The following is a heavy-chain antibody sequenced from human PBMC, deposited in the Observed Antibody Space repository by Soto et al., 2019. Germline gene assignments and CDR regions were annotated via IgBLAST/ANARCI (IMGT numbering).Heavy chain of an antibody. Sequence: SETLSLTCTVSGASISSTSYYWGWLRLPPGKGLEWIASMSYSESTYYNPSLKSRVTISADTSKNQFSLNLNSVTAADTAVFYCARQSGTYYFQFDYWGQGTLVTV. V-gene: IGHV4-39*01. D-gene: IGHD1-26*01. CDR2: MSYSEST. CDR3: ARQSGTYYFQFDY. CDR1: GASISSTSYY. J-gene: IGHJ4*02.